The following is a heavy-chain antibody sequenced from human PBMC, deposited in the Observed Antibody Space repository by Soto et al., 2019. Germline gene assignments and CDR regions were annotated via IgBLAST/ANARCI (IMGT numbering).Heavy chain of an antibody. V-gene: IGHV1-69*13. Sequence: SVKVSCKASGGTFSSYAISWVRQAPGQGLEWMGGVIPIFGTANYAQKFQGRVTITADESTSTAYMELSSLRSEDTAVYYCARDEGRDCSGGSYYWGAGHNWFDPWGQGTLVTVSS. D-gene: IGHD2-15*01. CDR1: GGTFSSYA. CDR2: VIPIFGTA. CDR3: ARDEGRDCSGGSYYWGAGHNWFDP. J-gene: IGHJ5*02.